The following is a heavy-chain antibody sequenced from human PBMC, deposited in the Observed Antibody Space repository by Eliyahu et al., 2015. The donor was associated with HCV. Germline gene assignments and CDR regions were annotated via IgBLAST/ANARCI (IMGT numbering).Heavy chain of an antibody. CDR1: GGSITTYX. CDR2: IHYSGST. CDR3: ASGGGGIAVAGTGGWFDP. Sequence: QVQLQESGPGLVKPSETLSLTCTVXGGSITTYXWSWIRQPPGKGLEWIGYIHYSGSTNYNPSLKSRVTISMYTSKNQFSLNLTSVTAADTAVYYCASGGGGIAVAGTGGWFDPWGQGTLVTVSS. J-gene: IGHJ5*02. V-gene: IGHV4-59*01. D-gene: IGHD6-19*01.